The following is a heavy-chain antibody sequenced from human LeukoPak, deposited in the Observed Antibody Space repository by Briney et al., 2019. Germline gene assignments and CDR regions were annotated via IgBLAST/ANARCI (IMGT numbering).Heavy chain of an antibody. Sequence: GGSLRLSCSASGFTFSSYAMHWVRQAPGKGLEYVSAISSNGGSTYYADSVKGRFTISRDNSKNTLYLQMNSLRAEDTAVYYCARDLTDHYGDYADYWGQGTLVTVSS. V-gene: IGHV3-64*04. CDR3: ARDLTDHYGDYADY. D-gene: IGHD4-17*01. CDR1: GFTFSSYA. J-gene: IGHJ4*02. CDR2: ISSNGGST.